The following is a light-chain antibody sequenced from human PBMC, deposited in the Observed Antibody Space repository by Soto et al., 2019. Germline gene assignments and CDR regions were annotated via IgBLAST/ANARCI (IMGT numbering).Light chain of an antibody. V-gene: IGKV3-20*01. Sequence: DIVLTQSPGTLSLSPVERATLSCSSSQSVSSSYLAWYQQKPGQAPRLLIYGASSRATGIPDRFSGSGSGTDFTLTISRLEPEDFAVYYCQQYGSSPWKFGQGTKGDIK. J-gene: IGKJ1*01. CDR2: GAS. CDR3: QQYGSSPWK. CDR1: QSVSSSY.